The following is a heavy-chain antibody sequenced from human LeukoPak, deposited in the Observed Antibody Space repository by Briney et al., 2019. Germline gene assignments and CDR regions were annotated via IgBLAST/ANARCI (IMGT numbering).Heavy chain of an antibody. CDR1: GGSISGGGYS. D-gene: IGHD4-17*01. CDR3: ARATRFDYGDYGGSYFDY. Sequence: SETLSLTCAVSGGSISGGGYSWSWIRQPPGKGLEWIGYIYHSGSTYYNPSLKSRVTISVDRSKNQFSLKLSSVTAADTAVYYCARATRFDYGDYGGSYFDYWGQGTLVTVSS. J-gene: IGHJ4*02. V-gene: IGHV4-30-2*01. CDR2: IYHSGST.